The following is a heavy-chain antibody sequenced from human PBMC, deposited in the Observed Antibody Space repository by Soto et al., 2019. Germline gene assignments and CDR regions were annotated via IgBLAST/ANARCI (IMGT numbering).Heavy chain of an antibody. Sequence: GGSLRLSCAVSGFSVNTNYVTWVRQAPGKGLQWVSVIYRSGDTYYAGSVEGRFTISRDNSKNTVYLQMNSLRLEDTAVYFCARGLSPYSSWGQGALVTVSS. V-gene: IGHV3-53*01. D-gene: IGHD4-4*01. CDR3: ARGLSPYSS. CDR1: GFSVNTNY. J-gene: IGHJ1*01. CDR2: IYRSGDT.